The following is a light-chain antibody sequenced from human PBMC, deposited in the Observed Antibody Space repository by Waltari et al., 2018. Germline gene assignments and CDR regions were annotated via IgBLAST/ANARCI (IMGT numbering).Light chain of an antibody. V-gene: IGLV2-23*01. Sequence: QSALPHPAPVPGSPRQSITLSCTGTSCDVGDNNLISWYPQYPGKAPKVMISDASRRPSGVSGRFSGSKSGSSAALTIAAVHAEDEAEYYCGPYAGSYTWDFGGRTQLTVL. CDR2: DAS. CDR1: SCDVGDNNL. J-gene: IGLJ2*01. CDR3: GPYAGSYTWD.